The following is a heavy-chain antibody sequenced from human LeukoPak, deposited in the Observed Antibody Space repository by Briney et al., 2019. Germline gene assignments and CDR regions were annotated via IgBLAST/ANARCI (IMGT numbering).Heavy chain of an antibody. D-gene: IGHD4-17*01. Sequence: GGALTLSCAGCVCTFSRYALRWLRPAASKGLEGVAFISGSGGSTYYADSVRGLFTISRDNSKNTLYLQMNSLRVEDTAVYYCAKDVSGGTVTEDFGYWGEGTLVTVSS. CDR1: VCTFSRYA. J-gene: IGHJ4*02. CDR2: ISGSGGST. CDR3: AKDVSGGTVTEDFGY. V-gene: IGHV3-23*01.